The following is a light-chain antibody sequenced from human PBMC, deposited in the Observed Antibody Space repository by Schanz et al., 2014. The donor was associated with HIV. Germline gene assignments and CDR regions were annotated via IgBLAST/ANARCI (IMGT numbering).Light chain of an antibody. CDR3: CSFAVNSTWI. V-gene: IGLV2-11*01. Sequence: QSVLTQPRSVSGSPGQSVAISCTGTSSDVGGYNYVSWYQQHPGKAPKLMIYDVSNRPSGVSNRFSGSKSGNTASLTISGLQAEDEADYYCCSFAVNSTWIFGGGTKLTVL. CDR2: DVS. CDR1: SSDVGGYNY. J-gene: IGLJ2*01.